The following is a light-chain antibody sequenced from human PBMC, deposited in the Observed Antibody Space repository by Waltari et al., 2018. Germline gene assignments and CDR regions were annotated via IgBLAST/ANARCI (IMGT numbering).Light chain of an antibody. CDR2: DVN. CDR3: SSYTTGRTYV. Sequence: QSALTQPASVSGSPGQSIAISCTGTDTDIGRHNFVSWYRQRPGEVPKLIIYDVNRRLSGISSRFSCSKFGNTASLTISGLQTEDEAVYYCSSYTTGRTYVFGTGTKVTVL. CDR1: DTDIGRHNF. V-gene: IGLV2-14*03. J-gene: IGLJ1*01.